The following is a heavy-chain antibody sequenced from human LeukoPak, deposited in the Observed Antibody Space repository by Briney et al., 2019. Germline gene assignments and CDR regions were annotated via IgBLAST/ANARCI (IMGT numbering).Heavy chain of an antibody. CDR1: GYTFTGYY. CDR3: ARSCSGGSCYEAFGY. V-gene: IGHV1-2*02. CDR2: INPNSGGT. D-gene: IGHD2-15*01. Sequence: ASVKVSCKASGYTFTGYYMHWVRQAPGQGLEWMGWINPNSGGTNYAQKFQGRVTMTRDTSISTAYMELSRLRSDDTAVYYCARSCSGGSCYEAFGYWGQGTLVTVSS. J-gene: IGHJ4*02.